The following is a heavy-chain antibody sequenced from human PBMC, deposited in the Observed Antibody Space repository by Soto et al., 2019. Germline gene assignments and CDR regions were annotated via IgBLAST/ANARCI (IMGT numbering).Heavy chain of an antibody. V-gene: IGHV3-7*01. D-gene: IGHD3-9*01. J-gene: IGHJ3*02. Sequence: PXGSLTLFCAASSFRFSNFYTSWVRQAPGKGLEWVANINQDGRERFYVDSVRGRFTISRDNTKNSLYLQMNRLRAEDTAVYSCARHSGLDYDILTGYRSLVGAFDIWAQGTVVTVSS. CDR1: SFRFSNFY. CDR2: INQDGRER. CDR3: ARHSGLDYDILTGYRSLVGAFDI.